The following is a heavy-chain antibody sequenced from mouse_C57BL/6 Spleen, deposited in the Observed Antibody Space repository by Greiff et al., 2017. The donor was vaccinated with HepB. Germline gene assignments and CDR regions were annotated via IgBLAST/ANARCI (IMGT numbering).Heavy chain of an antibody. V-gene: IGHV5-17*01. CDR3: ARRRLTGIYWYFDV. CDR2: ISSGSSTI. Sequence: EXQLVESGGGLVKPGGSPKLSCAASGFTFSDYGMHWVRQAPEKGLEWVAYISSGSSTIYYADTVKGRFTISRDNAKNTLFLQMTSLRSEDTAMYYCARRRLTGIYWYFDVWGTGTTVTVSS. D-gene: IGHD4-1*01. CDR1: GFTFSDYG. J-gene: IGHJ1*03.